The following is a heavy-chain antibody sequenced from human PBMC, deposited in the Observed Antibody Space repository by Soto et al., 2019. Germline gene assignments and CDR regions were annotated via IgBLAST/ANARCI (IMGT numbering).Heavy chain of an antibody. CDR3: SKGGGWRDAFDI. J-gene: IGHJ3*02. V-gene: IGHV3-23*01. CDR1: GFTFSSYA. CDR2: ISGSGGGT. Sequence: EVQLLESGGGLVQPGGSLRVSCAASGFTFSSYAMSWVRQGPGKGLAWVSAISGSGGGTYYADSVKARFTISRDTSKNTLYLQMISLRAEDTAVYYCSKGGGWRDAFDIWGQGTMVTVSS. D-gene: IGHD2-15*01.